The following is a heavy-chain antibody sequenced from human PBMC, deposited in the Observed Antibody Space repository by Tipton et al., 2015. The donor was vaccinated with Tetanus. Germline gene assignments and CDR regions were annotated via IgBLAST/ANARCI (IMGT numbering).Heavy chain of an antibody. V-gene: IGHV1-69*17. CDR1: GGTFGSRA. D-gene: IGHD2-15*01. Sequence: QSGAEVKKPGSSVKVSCKVSGGTFGSRALNWVRQAPGQGPEWLGGIMPMFNITNYAQKMEGRVTITADKSTGTAYMELSSLASEDTAVYYCTSPSRYCSGGSCYLALDYWGQGTLVTVSS. CDR2: IMPMFNIT. CDR3: TSPSRYCSGGSCYLALDY. J-gene: IGHJ4*02.